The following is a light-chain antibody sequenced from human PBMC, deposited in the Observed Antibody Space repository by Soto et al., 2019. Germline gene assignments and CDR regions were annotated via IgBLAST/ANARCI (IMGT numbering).Light chain of an antibody. J-gene: IGKJ2*01. V-gene: IGKV3-20*01. Sequence: EIVLTQSPGTLSLSPGEGATLSCRASQSVSSNYLAWYQQRPGQAPRLLIFGASSRATYISDRFSGSGSGTDFTLTISRLEPEDSAVYSCQQYGSLPYTFGQGTKLEI. CDR1: QSVSSNY. CDR3: QQYGSLPYT. CDR2: GAS.